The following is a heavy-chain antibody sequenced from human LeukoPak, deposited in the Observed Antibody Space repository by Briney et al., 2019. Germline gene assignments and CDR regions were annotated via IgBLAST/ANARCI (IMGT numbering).Heavy chain of an antibody. J-gene: IGHJ4*02. Sequence: SGTLSLTCAVSGGSISSSNWWSWVRQPPGKGLEWIGEIYHSGSTNYNPSLKSRVTISVDKSKNQFSLKLSSVTAADTAVYYCARGYYDYVWGSYRNYYFDYWGQGTLVTVSS. CDR3: ARGYYDYVWGSYRNYYFDY. CDR1: GGSISSSNW. CDR2: IYHSGST. D-gene: IGHD3-16*02. V-gene: IGHV4-4*02.